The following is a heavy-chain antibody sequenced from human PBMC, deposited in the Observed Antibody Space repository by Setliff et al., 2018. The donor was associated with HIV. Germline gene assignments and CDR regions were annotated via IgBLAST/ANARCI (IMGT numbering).Heavy chain of an antibody. D-gene: IGHD1-26*01. J-gene: IGHJ6*03. CDR2: IYYSGST. CDR1: GGSISNYY. CDR3: ARAGDGSPFYYYYYYMDV. Sequence: SETLSLTCTVSGGSISNYYWSWIRQPPGKGLQWIGYIYYSGSTNYNPSLKSRVTISVDTSKNQFSLKLSSVTAADTAVYYCARAGDGSPFYYYYYYMDVWGKGTTVTVSS. V-gene: IGHV4-59*01.